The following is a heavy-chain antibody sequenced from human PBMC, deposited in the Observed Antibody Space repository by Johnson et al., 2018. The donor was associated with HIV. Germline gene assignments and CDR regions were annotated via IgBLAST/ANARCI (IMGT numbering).Heavy chain of an antibody. D-gene: IGHD2-15*01. CDR1: GFTFSSYA. J-gene: IGHJ3*02. V-gene: IGHV3-30-3*01. Sequence: VQLVESGGGVVQPGRSLRLSCAASGFTFSSYAMHWVRQAPGKGLEWVAVISYDGSNEYFADSVKGRFTISRDNFKNTLYLQMNSLRAEDTAVYYCARDGRYCSGGSCPDAFDIWGQGTMVTVSS. CDR3: ARDGRYCSGGSCPDAFDI. CDR2: ISYDGSNE.